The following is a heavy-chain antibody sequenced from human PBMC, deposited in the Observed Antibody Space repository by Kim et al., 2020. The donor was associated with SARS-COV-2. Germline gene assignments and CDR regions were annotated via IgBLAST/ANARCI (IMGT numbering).Heavy chain of an antibody. D-gene: IGHD3-9*01. J-gene: IGHJ4*02. CDR1: GGTLSSYA. V-gene: IGHV1-69*04. CDR2: IIPILGIA. CDR3: RINYDILTGPTPPLDY. Sequence: SVKVSCKASGGTLSSYAISWVRQAPGQGLEWMGRIIPILGIANYAQKFQGRVTITADKSTSTAYMELSSLRSEDTAVYYCRINYDILTGPTPPLDYWGQGTLVTVSS.